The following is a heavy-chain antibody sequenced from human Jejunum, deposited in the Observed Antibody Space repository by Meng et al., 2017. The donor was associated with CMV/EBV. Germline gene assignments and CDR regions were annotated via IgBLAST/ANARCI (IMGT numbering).Heavy chain of an antibody. CDR3: AKKRSPENWHKHFDH. CDR1: GFSFRSYG. CDR2: ISESGDDT. D-gene: IGHD1-1*01. Sequence: GFSFRSYGMNWVRQAPGKGLEWVSTISESGDDTFYADSVKGRFTISRDNFKNTLYLEMSSLRAEDTAIYYCAKKRSPENWHKHFDHWGQGTLVTVSS. V-gene: IGHV3-23*01. J-gene: IGHJ4*02.